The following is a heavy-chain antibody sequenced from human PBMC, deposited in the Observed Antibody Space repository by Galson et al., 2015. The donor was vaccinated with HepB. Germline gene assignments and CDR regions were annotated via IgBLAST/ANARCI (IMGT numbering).Heavy chain of an antibody. CDR1: GGTFSSYA. Sequence: SVKVSCKASGGTFSSYAISWVRQAPGQGLEWMGRIIPILGIANYAQKFQGRVTITADKSTSTAYMELSSLRSEDTAVYYCARGPGYSYGLGENYAFDIWGQGTMVTVSS. V-gene: IGHV1-69*04. J-gene: IGHJ3*02. CDR2: IIPILGIA. CDR3: ARGPGYSYGLGENYAFDI. D-gene: IGHD5-18*01.